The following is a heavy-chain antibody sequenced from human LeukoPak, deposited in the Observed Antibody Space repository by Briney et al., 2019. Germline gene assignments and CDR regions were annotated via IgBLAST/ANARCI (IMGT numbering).Heavy chain of an antibody. V-gene: IGHV3-15*01. J-gene: IGHJ1*01. CDR2: IKSKSDRGTI. Sequence: GGSLRLSCVGSGFTFSDAWMSWVRQAPGKGLEWVGRIKSKSDRGTIDYAAPVKGRFTISRDDSRNTLYLQMTSLKTEDTAVYYCTTRRQDGWWGQGTLVTVS. CDR1: GFTFSDAW. D-gene: IGHD2-15*01. CDR3: TTRRQDGW.